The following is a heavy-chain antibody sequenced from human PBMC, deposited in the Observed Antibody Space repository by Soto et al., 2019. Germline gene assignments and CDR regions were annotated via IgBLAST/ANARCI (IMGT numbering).Heavy chain of an antibody. CDR1: GFTFSDYA. V-gene: IGHV3-30-3*01. CDR2: ISFDGSNE. Sequence: GWSLRLSCAASGFTFSDYAMHWVRQAPGKGLEWVAIISFDGSNEHYADSVQGRFTISRDNSENTLYLQMNSLRADDTAVYYCASPAATVIFYSGMDGWGQGTTVTVSS. J-gene: IGHJ6*02. CDR3: ASPAATVIFYSGMDG. D-gene: IGHD4-17*01.